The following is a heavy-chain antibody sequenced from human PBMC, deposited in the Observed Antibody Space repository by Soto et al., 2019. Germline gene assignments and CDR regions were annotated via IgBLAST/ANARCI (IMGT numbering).Heavy chain of an antibody. V-gene: IGHV1-3*01. J-gene: IGHJ6*02. D-gene: IGHD2-2*01. CDR2: INAGNGNT. Sequence: ASVKLSSKACGYTFTSNAMHSLHQAPGQRLEWMGWINAGNGNTKYSQKFQGRVTITRDTSTSTAYMELSSLRSEDTAVYYCARWGYDDGMDVWGRGTTVTVSS. CDR3: ARWGYDDGMDV. CDR1: GYTFTSNA.